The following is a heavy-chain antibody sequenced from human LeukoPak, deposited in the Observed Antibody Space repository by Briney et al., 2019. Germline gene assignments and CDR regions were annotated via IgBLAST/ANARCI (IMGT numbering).Heavy chain of an antibody. CDR3: ARVFARFSLIDY. CDR2: IKQDGSEK. D-gene: IGHD3-3*01. CDR1: GFTSSSYW. V-gene: IGHV3-7*01. Sequence: GGSLRLSCAASGFTSSSYWMSWVRQAPGKGLEWVANIKQDGSEKYYVDSVKGRFTISRDNAKNSLYLQMNSLRAEDTVVYYCARVFARFSLIDYWGQGTLVTVSS. J-gene: IGHJ4*02.